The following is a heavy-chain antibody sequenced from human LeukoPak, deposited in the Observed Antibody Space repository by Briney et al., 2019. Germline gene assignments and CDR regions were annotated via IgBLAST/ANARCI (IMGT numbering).Heavy chain of an antibody. CDR3: AGGYVWGYYFDY. Sequence: SETLSLTCTVSGGSISSSSYYWGWIRQPPGKGLEWIGSIYYSGSTYYNPSLKSRVTISVDTSKNQFSLKLSSVTAADTAVYYCAGGYVWGYYFDYWGQGTLVTVSS. V-gene: IGHV4-39*07. CDR2: IYYSGST. D-gene: IGHD3-16*01. CDR1: GGSISSSSYY. J-gene: IGHJ4*02.